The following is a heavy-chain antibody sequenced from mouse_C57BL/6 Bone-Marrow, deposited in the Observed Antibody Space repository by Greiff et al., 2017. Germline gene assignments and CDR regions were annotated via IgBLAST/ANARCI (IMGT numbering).Heavy chain of an antibody. D-gene: IGHD2-4*01. J-gene: IGHJ2*01. CDR3: ARRGDYDLDY. CDR2: INSDGGST. CDR1: EYEFPSHD. Sequence: EVKLVESGGGLVQPGESLKLSCESNEYEFPSHDMSWVRKTPEKRLELVAAINSDGGSTYYPDTMERRFIISRDNTKKSLYHQMRRLRSEDPALYYCARRGDYDLDYWGQGTTLTVSS. V-gene: IGHV5-2*01.